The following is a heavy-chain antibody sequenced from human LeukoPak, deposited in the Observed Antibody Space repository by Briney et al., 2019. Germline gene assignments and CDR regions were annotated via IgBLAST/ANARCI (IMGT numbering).Heavy chain of an antibody. J-gene: IGHJ4*02. V-gene: IGHV3-7*01. Sequence: PGGSLRLSCAASGFTFSTSWMTWVRQAPGEGVEFVANIKHDGSERYYVDSVKGRFTISRDNAKNSLYVQMDSLRAEDTAVYFCATGHTSLAPGGQGTLVTVSS. CDR1: GFTFSTSW. CDR2: IKHDGSER. CDR3: ATGHTSLAP.